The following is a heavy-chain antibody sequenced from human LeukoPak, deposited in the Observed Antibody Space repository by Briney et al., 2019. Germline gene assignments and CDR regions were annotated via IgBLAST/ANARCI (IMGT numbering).Heavy chain of an antibody. D-gene: IGHD3-3*01. CDR2: VYHSGST. V-gene: IGHV4-59*01. CDR1: GGSISYYY. J-gene: IGHJ6*02. CDR3: VRDLFGVVSAVGMDV. Sequence: SETLSLTCTVSGGSISYYYWTWIRQSPGKGLEWIGYVYHSGSTNYNPSLKSRVTISIDTSKKQFSLKLRSVTAADTAVYYCVRDLFGVVSAVGMDVWGQGTTVT.